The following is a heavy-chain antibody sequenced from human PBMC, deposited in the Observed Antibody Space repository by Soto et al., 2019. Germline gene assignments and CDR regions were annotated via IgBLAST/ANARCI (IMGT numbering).Heavy chain of an antibody. CDR2: IRRKANSYTT. V-gene: IGHV3-72*01. D-gene: IGHD6-19*01. CDR3: AMLGGWSGGSNDMDV. CDR1: GLIFSDYH. Sequence: EVQLVESGGGLVQPGGSLRLSCAASGLIFSDYHMDWVRQAPGKGLEWVGRIRRKANSYTTEYAPSVKGRFSISRYDSQSSLYFKMTSLKTEDTAVYYCAMLGGWSGGSNDMDVWGQGTTVTVSS. J-gene: IGHJ6*02.